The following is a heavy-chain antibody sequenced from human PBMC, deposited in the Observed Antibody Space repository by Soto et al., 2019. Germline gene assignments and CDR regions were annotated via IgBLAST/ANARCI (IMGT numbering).Heavy chain of an antibody. CDR3: ASRYGSIFDY. D-gene: IGHD6-13*01. CDR2: IYYSGST. Sequence: SETLSITCTVYGGCISSYYWSWIRQPPGKGLEWIGYIYYSGSTNYNPSLKSRVTISVDTSKNQFSLKLSSVTAADKAVYYWASRYGSIFDYCAQGTLVPVSS. CDR1: GGCISSYY. V-gene: IGHV4-59*08. J-gene: IGHJ4*02.